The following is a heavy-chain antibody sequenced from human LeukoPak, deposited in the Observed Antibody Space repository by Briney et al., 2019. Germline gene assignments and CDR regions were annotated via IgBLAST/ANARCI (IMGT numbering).Heavy chain of an antibody. J-gene: IGHJ3*02. CDR1: GGSISSGGYS. V-gene: IGHV4-30-2*01. D-gene: IGHD7-27*01. Sequence: SETLSLTCAVSGGSISSGGYSWSWIRQPPGKGLEWIGYIYHSGSTYYNPSLKSRVIISVDTSKNQFSLKLSSVTAADTAVYYCARDPHWGGAFDIWGQGTMVTVSS. CDR2: IYHSGST. CDR3: ARDPHWGGAFDI.